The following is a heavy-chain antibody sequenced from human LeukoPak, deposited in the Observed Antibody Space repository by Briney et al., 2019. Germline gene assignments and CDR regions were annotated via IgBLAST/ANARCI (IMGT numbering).Heavy chain of an antibody. CDR3: AKDLFRDYGSGSYYHR. J-gene: IGHJ5*02. D-gene: IGHD3-10*01. CDR1: GFTFSSYA. Sequence: GGSLILSCAASGFTFSSYAMSWVRQAPGKGLEWVSAISGSGGSTYYADSVKGRFTISRDNSKNTLYLQMNSLRAEDTAVYYCAKDLFRDYGSGSYYHRWGQGTLVTVSS. CDR2: ISGSGGST. V-gene: IGHV3-23*01.